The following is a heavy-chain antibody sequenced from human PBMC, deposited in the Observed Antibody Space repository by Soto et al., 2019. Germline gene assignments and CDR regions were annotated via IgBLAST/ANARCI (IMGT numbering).Heavy chain of an antibody. CDR1: GFTFSNYN. Sequence: GGSLRLSCAASGFTFSNYNMNWVRQAPGKGLEWVSYISRSSSSIYYADSVKGRFTISRDNAKNSLYLQMNSLRAEDTAVYYCARRYYYGMDVWGQGTTVTVSS. CDR3: ARRYYYGMDV. J-gene: IGHJ6*02. CDR2: ISRSSSSI. V-gene: IGHV3-48*04.